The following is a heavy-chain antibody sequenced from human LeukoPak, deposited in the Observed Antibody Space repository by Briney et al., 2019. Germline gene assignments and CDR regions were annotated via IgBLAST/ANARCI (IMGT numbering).Heavy chain of an antibody. CDR3: ARAHYYDSSGYFPGDY. V-gene: IGHV1-69*05. Sequence: ASVKVSCKASGGTFSSYAISWVRQAPGQGLEWMGGIIPIFGTANYAQKFQGRVTITTDESTSAAYMEMSSLRSEDTAMYYCARAHYYDSSGYFPGDYWGQGTLVTVSS. D-gene: IGHD3-22*01. J-gene: IGHJ4*02. CDR2: IIPIFGTA. CDR1: GGTFSSYA.